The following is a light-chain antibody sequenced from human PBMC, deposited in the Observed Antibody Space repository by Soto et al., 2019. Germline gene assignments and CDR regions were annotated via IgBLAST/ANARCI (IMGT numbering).Light chain of an antibody. Sequence: EIVLTQSPATLSLSPGERATLSCRASQSVTTYLAWYQQKPGQAPRLLIYDASNRAPGIPARFSGSGSRTDFTLTVSSLEPEDSALYYCQQRSNWPPIITFGGGTKVDIK. J-gene: IGKJ4*01. CDR3: QQRSNWPPIIT. CDR2: DAS. V-gene: IGKV3-11*01. CDR1: QSVTTY.